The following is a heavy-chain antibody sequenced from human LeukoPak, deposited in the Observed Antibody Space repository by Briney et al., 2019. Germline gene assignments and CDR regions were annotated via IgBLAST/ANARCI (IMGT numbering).Heavy chain of an antibody. J-gene: IGHJ4*02. CDR3: AKALGYYDSSGYLNFDS. CDR1: GFTFSNYV. V-gene: IGHV3-23*01. D-gene: IGHD3-22*01. CDR2: ISGNGGST. Sequence: GGSLRLSCAASGFTFSNYVMNWVRQAPGKGLEWVSGISGNGGSTYYADSVKGRFTLSRDNSKNTLDLQMSSLRAEDTAVYYCAKALGYYDSSGYLNFDSWGQGTLVTVPS.